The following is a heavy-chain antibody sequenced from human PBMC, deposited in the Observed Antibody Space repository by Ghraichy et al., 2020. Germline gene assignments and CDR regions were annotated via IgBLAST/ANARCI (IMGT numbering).Heavy chain of an antibody. V-gene: IGHV3-7*01. J-gene: IGHJ4*02. CDR1: GFTFSSYW. CDR2: IKQDGSEK. D-gene: IGHD5-18*01. CDR3: ARENGIEQLGFDY. Sequence: GGSLRLSCAASGFTFSSYWMSWVRQAPGKGLEWVANIKQDGSEKYYVDSVKGRFTISRDNAKNSLYLQMNSLRAEDTAVYYCARENGIEQLGFDYWGQGTLVTVSS.